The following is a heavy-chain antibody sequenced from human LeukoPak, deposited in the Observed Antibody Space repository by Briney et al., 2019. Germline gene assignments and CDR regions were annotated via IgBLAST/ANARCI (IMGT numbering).Heavy chain of an antibody. CDR3: AKGVAARPYYYYGMDV. D-gene: IGHD6-6*01. J-gene: IGHJ6*02. Sequence: GGSLRLSCAASGFTFSSYAMSWVRQAPGKGLEWVSAISGSGGSTYYADSVKGRFTISRDNSKNTLYLQMNSLRAEDTAVYYCAKGVAARPYYYYGMDVWGPGTTVTVSS. CDR1: GFTFSSYA. CDR2: ISGSGGST. V-gene: IGHV3-23*01.